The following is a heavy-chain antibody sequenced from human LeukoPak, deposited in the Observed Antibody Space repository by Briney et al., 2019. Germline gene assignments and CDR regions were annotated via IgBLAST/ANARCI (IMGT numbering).Heavy chain of an antibody. J-gene: IGHJ4*02. CDR3: ARDRPRGAYYLDF. Sequence: GGSLRLSCAASGFTFSSYWMHWVRQAPGKGLVWVSSISSASTYMYFADSVKGRFSISRDNAENSLYLQMNSLRAEDTAVYYCARDRPRGAYYLDFWGQGTLVTVSS. CDR2: ISSASTYM. D-gene: IGHD3-10*01. CDR1: GFTFSSYW. V-gene: IGHV3-21*01.